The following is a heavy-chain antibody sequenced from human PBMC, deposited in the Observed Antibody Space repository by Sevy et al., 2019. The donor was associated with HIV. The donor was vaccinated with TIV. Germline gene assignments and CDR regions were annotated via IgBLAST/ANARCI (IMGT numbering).Heavy chain of an antibody. CDR1: GFTFSSYA. Sequence: GGSLRLSCGASGFTFSSYAMSWVRQAPGKGLEWVGRIKSKTDGGTTDYAAPVKGRFTISRDDSKNTLYLQMNSLKTEDTAVYYCTTPSLRSRRDIWGQGTMVTVSS. D-gene: IGHD3-16*02. CDR2: IKSKTDGGTT. CDR3: TTPSLRSRRDI. J-gene: IGHJ3*02. V-gene: IGHV3-15*01.